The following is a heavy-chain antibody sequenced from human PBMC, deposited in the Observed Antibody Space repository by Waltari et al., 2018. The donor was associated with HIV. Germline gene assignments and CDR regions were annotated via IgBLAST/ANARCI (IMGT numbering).Heavy chain of an antibody. Sequence: EVELVESGGALVKPGGSLRLSCAASGFIFSESWMSGVRRAAGEGLEWVARIKSEANGATTDHSAPVRGRFTILRDDSKNTLFLQMNSLKTEDTAVYYCTADTPNSHYYSKDFWGQGTLVTVSS. V-gene: IGHV3-15*02. CDR1: GFIFSESW. CDR3: TADTPNSHYYSKDF. D-gene: IGHD3-10*01. CDR2: IKSEANGATT. J-gene: IGHJ4*02.